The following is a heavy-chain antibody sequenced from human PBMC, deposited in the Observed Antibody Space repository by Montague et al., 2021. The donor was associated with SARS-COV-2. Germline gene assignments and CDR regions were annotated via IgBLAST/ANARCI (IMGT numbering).Heavy chain of an antibody. CDR3: ARSGWLTRGFDS. V-gene: IGHV4-59*01. Sequence: SETLSPTCTVSGGSISTYYWSWIRQPPGKGLEWIAYINYSGITNHNPSLKSRVSVSLDTSKNHFSLNLKSVTAADTAVYYCARSGWLTRGFDSWGQGTLVFVSS. D-gene: IGHD5-12*01. J-gene: IGHJ4*02. CDR2: INYSGIT. CDR1: GGSISTYY.